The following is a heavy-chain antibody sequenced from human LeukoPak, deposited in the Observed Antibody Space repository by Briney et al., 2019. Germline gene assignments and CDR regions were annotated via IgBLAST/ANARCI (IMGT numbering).Heavy chain of an antibody. CDR3: AKKIFGVASNHFDY. D-gene: IGHD3-3*01. Sequence: GGSLRLSCVASGFTVSSYAMSWVRLAPGKGLEWVTGVRGRDDSTFYADSVRGRFTISRDNSRNTLYLQMNSLRAEDTAVYYCAKKIFGVASNHFDYWGQGTLVTVSS. V-gene: IGHV3-23*01. CDR1: GFTVSSYA. J-gene: IGHJ4*02. CDR2: VRGRDDST.